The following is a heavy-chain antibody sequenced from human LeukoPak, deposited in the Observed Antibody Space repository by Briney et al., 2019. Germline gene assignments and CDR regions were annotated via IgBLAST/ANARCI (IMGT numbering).Heavy chain of an antibody. CDR1: GGSITPNF. CDR2: IYYTGRT. J-gene: IGHJ6*02. CDR3: ARHPPVALFENGMDV. Sequence: PSETLSLTCTVSGGSITPNFWSWVRQPPGKGLEWIGYIYYTGRTIYNPSVKSRVTISVDTSKNQFSLRLSSVTAADTAMYYCARHPPVALFENGMDVWGQGTTVTASS. V-gene: IGHV4-59*08.